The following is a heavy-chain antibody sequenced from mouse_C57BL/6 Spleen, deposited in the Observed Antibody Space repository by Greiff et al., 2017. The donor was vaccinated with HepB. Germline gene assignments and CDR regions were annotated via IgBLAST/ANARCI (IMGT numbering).Heavy chain of an antibody. V-gene: IGHV8-8*01. J-gene: IGHJ1*03. D-gene: IGHD4-1*01. CDR1: GFSLSTFGMG. CDR2: IWWDDDK. Sequence: ESGPGILQPSQTLSLTCSFSGFSLSTFGMGVGWIRQPSGKGLEWLAHIWWDDDKYYNPALKSRLTISKDTSKNQVFLKIANVDTADTATYYCARSLTGTKDLSYWYFDVWGTGTTVTVSS. CDR3: ARSLTGTKDLSYWYFDV.